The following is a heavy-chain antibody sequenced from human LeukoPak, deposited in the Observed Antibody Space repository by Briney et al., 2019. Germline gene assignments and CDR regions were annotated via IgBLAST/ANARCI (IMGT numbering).Heavy chain of an antibody. J-gene: IGHJ4*02. CDR3: ARVDSAAGDPFDY. D-gene: IGHD3-22*01. Sequence: ASVKVSCKASGYTFTGYYMHWVRQAPGQALEWMGWINPNSGGTKSAQKFQGRVTMTRDTSISTAYMELSRLRSDDTAMYYCARVDSAAGDPFDYWGQGTLVTVSS. CDR2: INPNSGGT. V-gene: IGHV1-2*02. CDR1: GYTFTGYY.